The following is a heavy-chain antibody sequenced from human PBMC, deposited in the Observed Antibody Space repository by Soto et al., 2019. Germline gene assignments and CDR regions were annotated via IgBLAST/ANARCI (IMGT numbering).Heavy chain of an antibody. CDR3: ARMESFGSLNWFDP. CDR1: GYTFTNND. J-gene: IGHJ5*02. Sequence: ASVKVSCKXSGYTFTNNDVSWVRQATGQGLEWMGWMNPGSGDTGYAQKFQGRVTMTRDISIATAYMELNSLTSEDTAIYYCARMESFGSLNWFDPWGQGTLVTVSS. CDR2: MNPGSGDT. V-gene: IGHV1-8*02. D-gene: IGHD5-18*01.